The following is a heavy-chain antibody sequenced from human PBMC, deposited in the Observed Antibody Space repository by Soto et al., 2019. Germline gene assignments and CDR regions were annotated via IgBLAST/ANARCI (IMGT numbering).Heavy chain of an antibody. Sequence: ASVKVSCKASGYTFTGYYMHWVRQAPGQGLEWMGWINPNSGGTNYAQKFQGRVTMTRDTSISTAYVELSRLRSDDTAVYYCARVMVRGVSYGMDVWGQGTTVTRLL. CDR3: ARVMVRGVSYGMDV. V-gene: IGHV1-2*02. J-gene: IGHJ6*02. D-gene: IGHD3-10*01. CDR2: INPNSGGT. CDR1: GYTFTGYY.